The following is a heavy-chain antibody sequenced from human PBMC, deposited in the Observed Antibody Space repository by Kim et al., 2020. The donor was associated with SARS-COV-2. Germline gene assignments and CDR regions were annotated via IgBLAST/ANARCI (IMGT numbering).Heavy chain of an antibody. CDR3: ARHGPTGYCTNGVCHNDFDY. V-gene: IGHV5-10-1*01. J-gene: IGHJ4*02. D-gene: IGHD2-8*01. Sequence: GESLKISCKGSGYSFTSYWISWVRQMPGEGLEWMGRIDPSDSYTNYSPSFQGHVAISADKSISTAYLQWSSLKASDTAMYYCARHGPTGYCTNGVCHNDFDYWGQGTLVTVSS. CDR1: GYSFTSYW. CDR2: IDPSDSYT.